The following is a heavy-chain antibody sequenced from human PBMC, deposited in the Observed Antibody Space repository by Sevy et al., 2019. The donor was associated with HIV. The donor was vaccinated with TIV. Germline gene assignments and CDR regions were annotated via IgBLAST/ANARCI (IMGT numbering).Heavy chain of an antibody. CDR2: ISSSGSTI. V-gene: IGHV3-11*01. CDR3: ARDRQWPSFDY. D-gene: IGHD6-19*01. J-gene: IGHJ4*02. CDR1: GFTFSDYY. Sequence: GGSLRLSCAASGFTFSDYYMSWIRQAPGKGLEWVSYISSSGSTIYYADSVKGRFAISRDNAKNSLYLQMNSLRAEDTAVYYCARDRQWPSFDYWGQGTLVTVSS.